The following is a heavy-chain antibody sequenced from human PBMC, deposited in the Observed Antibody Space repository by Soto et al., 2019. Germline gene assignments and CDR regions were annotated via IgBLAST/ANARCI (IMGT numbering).Heavy chain of an antibody. D-gene: IGHD4-17*01. CDR1: GFTFSSYG. CDR3: GKGEINCGDYGPVDY. J-gene: IGHJ4*02. CDR2: ISYDGSNK. V-gene: IGHV3-30*18. Sequence: QVQLVESGGGVVQPGRSLRLSCAASGFTFSSYGMHWVRQAPGKGLEWVAVISYDGSNKYYADSVKGLFTISRDNSKNTLYLQMNSLGAEDTGVYYCGKGEINCGDYGPVDYWGQGTLGTVSS.